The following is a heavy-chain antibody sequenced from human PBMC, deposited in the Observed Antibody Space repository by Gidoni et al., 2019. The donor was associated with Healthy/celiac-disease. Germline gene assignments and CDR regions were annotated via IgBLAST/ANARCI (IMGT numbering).Heavy chain of an antibody. V-gene: IGHV1-46*01. CDR1: GYNFSSYY. CDR2: INPSGGST. D-gene: IGHD3-10*01. J-gene: IGHJ6*02. Sequence: QVQLVQSGAGVQKPGASVKVSCTASGYNFSSYYMHWVRQAPGQGLEWMGIINPSGGSTSYVPKFQGRVTMTRDTSTSTVYMELSSLRSEATAVYYCARDENYYCSGSTYYYYYVMDVWGQGTTVTVSS. CDR3: ARDENYYCSGSTYYYYYVMDV.